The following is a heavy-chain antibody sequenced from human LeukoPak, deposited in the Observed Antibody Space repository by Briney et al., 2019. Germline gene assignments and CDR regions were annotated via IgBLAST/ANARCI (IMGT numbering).Heavy chain of an antibody. J-gene: IGHJ4*02. Sequence: PGGSLRLSCAAPGFTFSSYGMHWVRQAPGKGREWVAVISYDGSNKYYADSVKGRFTISRDNSKNTLYLQMNSLRAEDTAVYYCAKGHASGPSDYWGQGTLVTVSS. V-gene: IGHV3-30*18. CDR2: ISYDGSNK. CDR1: GFTFSSYG. D-gene: IGHD3-3*01. CDR3: AKGHASGPSDY.